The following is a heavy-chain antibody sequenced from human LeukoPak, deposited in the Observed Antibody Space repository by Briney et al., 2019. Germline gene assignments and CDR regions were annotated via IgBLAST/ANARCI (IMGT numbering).Heavy chain of an antibody. CDR1: GGSISSYY. J-gene: IGHJ5*02. D-gene: IGHD3-22*01. Sequence: SETLSLTCTVSGGSISSYYWSWIRQPAGKGLEWIGRIYTSGSINYNPSLKSRVTMSVDTSKNQFSLKLSSVTAADTAVYYCARSVPNYYDSSGNKGVNWFDPWGQGTLVTVSS. CDR2: IYTSGSI. V-gene: IGHV4-4*07. CDR3: ARSVPNYYDSSGNKGVNWFDP.